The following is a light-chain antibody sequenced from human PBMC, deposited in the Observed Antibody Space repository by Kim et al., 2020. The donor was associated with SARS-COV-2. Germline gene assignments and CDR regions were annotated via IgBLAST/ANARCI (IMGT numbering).Light chain of an antibody. CDR3: QQYGKSPFT. CDR2: DSS. CDR1: QSVSSNY. Sequence: EIVLTQSPRPLSLSRGERATLSCRASQSVSSNYLAWYQQKPGQAPRLLKYDSSSRAAGIPDRFSGSGSGTDFTLTISRLEPEDFAVYYCQQYGKSPFTFGQGTKLEI. V-gene: IGKV3-20*01. J-gene: IGKJ2*01.